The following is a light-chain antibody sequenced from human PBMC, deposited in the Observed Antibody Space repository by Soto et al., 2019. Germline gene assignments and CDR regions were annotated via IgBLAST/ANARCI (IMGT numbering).Light chain of an antibody. V-gene: IGKV1-39*01. Sequence: DIQMTQSPSSLSTSVGDRVTITCRTSQSVSTYLNWYQQRPGKAPKLLIYGASSLQSGVPSRFSGSGSGTHFTLTISSLQPEDFGTYYCQHYNHLPTFGGGTKVELK. J-gene: IGKJ4*01. CDR3: QHYNHLPT. CDR2: GAS. CDR1: QSVSTY.